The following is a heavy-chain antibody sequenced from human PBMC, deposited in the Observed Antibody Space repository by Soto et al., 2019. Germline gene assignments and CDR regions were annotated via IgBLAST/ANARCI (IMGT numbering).Heavy chain of an antibody. CDR2: ISYDGGDK. Sequence: GGSLRLSCAASGFTFSSYTMHWVRQTPGKGLEWVAHISYDGGDKYYADSVRGRFTISRDNSKSTLYLQMNSLRAEDTSVYYCAKAALGYESNGDDPDLFYDWSQGTLVTVSS. CDR1: GFTFSSYT. D-gene: IGHD3-22*01. V-gene: IGHV3-30-3*01. CDR3: AKAALGYESNGDDPDLFYD. J-gene: IGHJ4*02.